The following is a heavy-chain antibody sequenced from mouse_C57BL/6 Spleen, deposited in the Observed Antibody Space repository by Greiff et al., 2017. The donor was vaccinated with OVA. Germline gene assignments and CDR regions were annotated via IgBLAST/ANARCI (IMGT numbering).Heavy chain of an antibody. CDR3: ARGKDLEMDY. CDR1: GYTFTSYW. CDR2: IDPSDSYT. V-gene: IGHV1-69*01. J-gene: IGHJ4*01. Sequence: VQLQQSGAELVMPGASVKLSCKASGYTFTSYWMHWVKQRPGQGLEWIGEIDPSDSYTNYNQKFKGKSTLTVDKSSSTAYMQLSSLTSEDSAVYYCARGKDLEMDYWGQGTSVTVSS.